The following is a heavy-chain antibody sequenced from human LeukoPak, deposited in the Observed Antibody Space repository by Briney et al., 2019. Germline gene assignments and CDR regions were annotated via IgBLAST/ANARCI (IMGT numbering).Heavy chain of an antibody. D-gene: IGHD6-19*01. V-gene: IGHV3-30*04. CDR3: ARDHSSGWYSTYYFDY. Sequence: GGSLRLSYAVSGFTFSSYAMHWVRQAPGKGLEWVAVISYDGSNKYYADSVKGRFTISRDNSKNTLYLQMNSLRAEDTAVYYCARDHSSGWYSTYYFDYWGQGTLVTVSS. CDR2: ISYDGSNK. CDR1: GFTFSSYA. J-gene: IGHJ4*02.